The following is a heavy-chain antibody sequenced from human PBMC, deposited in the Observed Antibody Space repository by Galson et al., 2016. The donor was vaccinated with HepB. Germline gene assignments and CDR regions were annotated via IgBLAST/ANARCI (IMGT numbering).Heavy chain of an antibody. CDR3: LLGGALEWPPFFDC. Sequence: QSGAEVKKPGESLRISCKGSGYSFTSYWINWVRQMPGKGLEWMGRINPSDSYTSYDPSFQGHVTISADKSISTAYLQWSSLKAADTAVYYCLLGGALEWPPFFDCWGQGTLVTVSS. CDR2: INPSDSYT. J-gene: IGHJ4*02. V-gene: IGHV5-10-1*01. D-gene: IGHD3-3*01. CDR1: GYSFTSYW.